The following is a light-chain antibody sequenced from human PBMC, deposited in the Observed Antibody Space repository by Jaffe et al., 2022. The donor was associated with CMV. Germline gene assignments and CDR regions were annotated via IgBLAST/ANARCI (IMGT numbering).Light chain of an antibody. J-gene: IGKJ2*01. Sequence: DIVMTQSPLSLPVTPGEPASISCRSSQSLLHSNGFHYLEWYVQKPGQSPQLLIYLGSHRASGVTDRFSGSGSGTDFALRINRVEAEDVGVYYCMQALQSPDTFGQGTKLEIK. CDR1: QSLLHSNGFHY. V-gene: IGKV2-28*01. CDR3: MQALQSPDT. CDR2: LGS.